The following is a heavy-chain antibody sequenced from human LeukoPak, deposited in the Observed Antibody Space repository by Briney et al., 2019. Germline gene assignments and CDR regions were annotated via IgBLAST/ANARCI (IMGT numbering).Heavy chain of an antibody. CDR3: AKDQRLVAARVKQFDP. J-gene: IGHJ5*02. CDR1: GFTFSLYA. V-gene: IGHV3-23*01. D-gene: IGHD2-15*01. Sequence: PGESLRLSCAASGFTFSLYAMSWVRQAPGKGLEWVSSISSSGGSTYYADSVKGRFIISRDNSRNTLYLQMDSLRAEDTALYFCAKDQRLVAARVKQFDPWGQGTVGTVAS. CDR2: ISSSGGST.